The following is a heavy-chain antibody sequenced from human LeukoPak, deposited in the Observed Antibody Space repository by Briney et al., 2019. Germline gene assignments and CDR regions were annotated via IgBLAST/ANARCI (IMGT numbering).Heavy chain of an antibody. Sequence: SQTLSLTCTVSGVSSSTFDYYWRWIRQPPGKGLEWIGYIYSTRSTYYNPSLKSRITISIDTSKIEFSLKLSAVTAADTAVYYWARVDYGDYVGAFDIWGPGTMVTVSS. CDR2: IYSTRST. CDR3: ARVDYGDYVGAFDI. J-gene: IGHJ3*02. CDR1: GVSSSTFDYY. V-gene: IGHV4-30-4*01. D-gene: IGHD4-17*01.